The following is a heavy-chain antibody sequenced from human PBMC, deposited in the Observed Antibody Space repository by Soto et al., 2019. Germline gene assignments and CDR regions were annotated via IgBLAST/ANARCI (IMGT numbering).Heavy chain of an antibody. J-gene: IGHJ4*02. CDR2: VHFRGST. D-gene: IGHD6-19*01. V-gene: IGHV4-39*01. CDR1: GGSISSNSYF. Sequence: PSETLSLTCSVSGGSISSNSYFWDWIRQSPGKGLEWIGSVHFRGSTYYNPSLKSRVTISVDTSKNQFSLKLTSVTAADRAVYYCARLEGLATISYYFDYWGQGALVTVSS. CDR3: ARLEGLATISYYFDY.